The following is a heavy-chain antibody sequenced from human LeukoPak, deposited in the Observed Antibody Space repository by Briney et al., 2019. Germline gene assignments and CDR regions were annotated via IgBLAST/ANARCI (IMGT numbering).Heavy chain of an antibody. J-gene: IGHJ3*02. D-gene: IGHD5-12*01. CDR3: ARVFGSGYDFRGAFDI. Sequence: SETLSLTCAVYGGSFSGYYWSWIRQPPGKGLEWIGEVNHSGSTNYNPSLKSRVTISVDTSKNQFSLKLSSVTAADTAVYYCARVFGSGYDFRGAFDIWGQGTMVTVSS. CDR2: VNHSGST. CDR1: GGSFSGYY. V-gene: IGHV4-34*01.